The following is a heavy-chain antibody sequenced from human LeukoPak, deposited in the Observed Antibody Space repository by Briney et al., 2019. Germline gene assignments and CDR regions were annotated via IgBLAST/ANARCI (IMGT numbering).Heavy chain of an antibody. J-gene: IGHJ4*02. CDR3: ARRYCSSTSCYGEGTEYYFDY. D-gene: IGHD2-2*01. Sequence: GGSLRLSCAASGFTFSDYYMSWIRQAPGKGLEWVSYISSSGSTIYYADSVKGRFTISRDNAKNSLYLQMNSLRAEDTVVYYCARRYCSSTSCYGEGTEYYFDYWGQGTLVTVSS. CDR2: ISSSGSTI. V-gene: IGHV3-11*01. CDR1: GFTFSDYY.